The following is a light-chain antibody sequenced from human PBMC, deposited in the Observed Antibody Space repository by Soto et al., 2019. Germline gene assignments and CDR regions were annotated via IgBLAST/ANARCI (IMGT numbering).Light chain of an antibody. Sequence: ENVLTQSPGTLSLSPGDRASLSCRASQSVRNNYLAWHQQRPGQAPRLLIFGASNSATGVPDRFTGSASGTDFTLTISRLQPEDFALYFCQQYASSPVTFGGGTKVDIK. CDR2: GAS. V-gene: IGKV3-20*01. CDR3: QQYASSPVT. CDR1: QSVRNNY. J-gene: IGKJ4*01.